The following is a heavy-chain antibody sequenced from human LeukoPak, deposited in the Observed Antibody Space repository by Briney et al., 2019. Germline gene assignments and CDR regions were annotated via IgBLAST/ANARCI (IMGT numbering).Heavy chain of an antibody. CDR3: AKGGKGFPLGLRFDS. Sequence: SETLSLTCTVSGGSISTSYWTWIRQPPGKGLEWIGDIYYSGSTTSTPYLKSRAAISVEPCKNQFSLKLTSLTAADSAVYYCAKGGKGFPLGLRFDSWGQGTLVSVSS. J-gene: IGHJ4*02. CDR2: IYYSGST. CDR1: GGSISTSY. V-gene: IGHV4-59*01. D-gene: IGHD2-21*01.